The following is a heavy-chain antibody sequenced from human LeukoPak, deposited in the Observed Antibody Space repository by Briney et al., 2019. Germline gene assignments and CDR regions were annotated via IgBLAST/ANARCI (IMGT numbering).Heavy chain of an antibody. J-gene: IGHJ4*02. CDR3: TTGGSSGWYGDY. CDR1: GFTFSNAW. D-gene: IGHD6-19*01. Sequence: GGSLRLSCAASGFTFSNAWMSWVRQAPGKGLEWVGRIKSKTDGGTTDYAAPVNGRFTISRDDSKNTLYLQMNSLKTEDTAVYYCTTGGSSGWYGDYWGQGTLVTVSS. CDR2: IKSKTDGGTT. V-gene: IGHV3-15*01.